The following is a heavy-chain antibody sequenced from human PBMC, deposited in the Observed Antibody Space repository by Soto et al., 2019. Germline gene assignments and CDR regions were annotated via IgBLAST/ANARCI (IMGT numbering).Heavy chain of an antibody. D-gene: IGHD1-26*01. CDR1: GGSISSYY. V-gene: IGHV4-59*01. J-gene: IGHJ3*01. CDR2: IYHSGTT. CDR3: ARGRSGGYSRSAFDF. Sequence: SETLSLTCIVSGGSISSYYWSWIRQPPGKGLEWIGYIYHSGTTNWNPSLKSRVTFSVDTSKNQLSLKMTSLTAADTAVYYCARGRSGGYSRSAFDFSGQDPMVTVSS.